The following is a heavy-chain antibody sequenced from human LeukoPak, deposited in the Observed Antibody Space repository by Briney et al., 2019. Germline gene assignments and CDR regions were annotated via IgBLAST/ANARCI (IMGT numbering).Heavy chain of an antibody. Sequence: GASVKVSCKASGYTFTSYDINWVRQATGQGLEWMGWMNPNSGNTGYAQKFQGRVTMTRNTSISTAYMELSSLRSEDTAVYYCARGESCSSTSCYFFPVYYYYYGMDVWGQGTTVTVSS. J-gene: IGHJ6*02. CDR1: GYTFTSYD. CDR2: MNPNSGNT. D-gene: IGHD2-2*01. CDR3: ARGESCSSTSCYFFPVYYYYYGMDV. V-gene: IGHV1-8*01.